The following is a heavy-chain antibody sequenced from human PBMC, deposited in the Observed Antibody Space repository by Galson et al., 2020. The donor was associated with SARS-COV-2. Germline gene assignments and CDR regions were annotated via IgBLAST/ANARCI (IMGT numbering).Heavy chain of an antibody. J-gene: IGHJ6*02. CDR3: ARVGDMATMPASYFYYGLDV. V-gene: IGHV3-21*01. D-gene: IGHD1-26*01. CDR1: GFPFISYS. CDR2: ISAGSSYI. Sequence: GGSLRLSCAASGFPFISYSMMWVRQPPGKGLEWVASISAGSSYIDYADSVKGRFTMSRDNAKNSLSLQMSSLRVEDTAVYYCARVGDMATMPASYFYYGLDVWGQGTTVTVSS.